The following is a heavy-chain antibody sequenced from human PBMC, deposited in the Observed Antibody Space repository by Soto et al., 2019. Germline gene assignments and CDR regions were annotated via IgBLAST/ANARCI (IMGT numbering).Heavy chain of an antibody. D-gene: IGHD4-17*01. CDR1: GGSISSGGYY. Sequence: QVQLQESGPGLVKPSQTLSLTCTVSGGSISSGGYYWSWIRQHPGKGLEWIGYIYYSGSTYYNPSHXSRVXIXVDTSKNRFSLKLRSVTAADTAVYYCARSYGGNFDYWGQGTLVTVSS. V-gene: IGHV4-31*03. CDR3: ARSYGGNFDY. CDR2: IYYSGST. J-gene: IGHJ4*02.